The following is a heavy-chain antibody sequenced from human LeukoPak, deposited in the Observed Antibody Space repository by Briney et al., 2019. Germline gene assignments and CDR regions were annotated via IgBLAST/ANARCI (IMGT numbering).Heavy chain of an antibody. D-gene: IGHD4-17*01. J-gene: IGHJ6*03. CDR1: GGSLSSYY. CDR2: IYYSGST. Sequence: SETLSLTCTVSGGSLSSYYWSWIRQPPGKGLEWIGYIYYSGSTNYNPSLKSRVTISVDTSKNQFSLNLSSVTAADTAVYYCARRTVTTPPFYYYYIDVWGKGTTVTVSS. CDR3: ARRTVTTPPFYYYYIDV. V-gene: IGHV4-59*01.